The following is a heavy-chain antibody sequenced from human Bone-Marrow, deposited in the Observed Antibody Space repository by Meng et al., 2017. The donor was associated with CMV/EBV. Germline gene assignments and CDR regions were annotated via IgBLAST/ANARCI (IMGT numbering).Heavy chain of an antibody. CDR2: IIPIFGTA. D-gene: IGHD4-11*01. CDR3: ASRLYSNYFYGMDV. J-gene: IGHJ6*02. Sequence: SVKVSCKASGGTFSSYAISWVRQAPGQGLEWMGGIIPIFGTANYAQKFQGRVTIPTDESTSTAYMELSSLRSEDTAVYYCASRLYSNYFYGMDVWGQGTTVTVSS. V-gene: IGHV1-69*05. CDR1: GGTFSSYA.